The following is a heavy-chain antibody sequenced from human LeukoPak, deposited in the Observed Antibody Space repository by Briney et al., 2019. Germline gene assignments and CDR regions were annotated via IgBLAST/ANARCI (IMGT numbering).Heavy chain of an antibody. CDR2: INHSGST. V-gene: IGHV4-34*01. CDR1: GGSFSGYY. J-gene: IGHJ5*02. CDR3: ARVSVSPITMVRGVIGP. D-gene: IGHD3-10*01. Sequence: SETLSLTCAVYGGSFSGYYWSWIRQPPGKGLEWIGEINHSGSTNYNPSLKSRVTISVDTSKNQFSLKLSSVTAAVTAVYYCARVSVSPITMVRGVIGPWGQGTLVTVSS.